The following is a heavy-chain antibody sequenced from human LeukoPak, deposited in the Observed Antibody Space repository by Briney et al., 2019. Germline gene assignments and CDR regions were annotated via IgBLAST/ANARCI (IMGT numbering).Heavy chain of an antibody. CDR1: GASINSRDYY. D-gene: IGHD5-24*01. J-gene: IGHJ6*03. V-gene: IGHV4-39*07. CDR2: IYSDGTT. Sequence: SETLSLTCTVSGASINSRDYYWGWIRQPPGQGLEWLGSIYSDGTTYYNPSLKSRVSISVDTSKNQFSLKLSSVTAADTAVYYCARGRREEMKNSDYYMDVWGKGTTVTVSS. CDR3: ARGRREEMKNSDYYMDV.